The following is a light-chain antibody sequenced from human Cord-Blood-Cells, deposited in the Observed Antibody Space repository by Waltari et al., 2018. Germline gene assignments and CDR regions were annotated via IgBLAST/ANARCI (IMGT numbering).Light chain of an antibody. V-gene: IGLV3-19*01. CDR3: NSRDSSGNHVA. J-gene: IGLJ2*01. Sequence: SSELTQDPAVSVALGQTVRITCQGDSLRSYYASWYQQKPGQAPVLVIYGKNNRPSGIPYRFSGSSSGNTASLTITGAQAEDEADYYCNSRDSSGNHVAFGGGTKLTVL. CDR2: GKN. CDR1: SLRSYY.